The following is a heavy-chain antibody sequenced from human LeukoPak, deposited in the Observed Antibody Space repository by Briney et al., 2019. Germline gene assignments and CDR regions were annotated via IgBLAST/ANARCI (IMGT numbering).Heavy chain of an antibody. D-gene: IGHD6-13*01. V-gene: IGHV1-8*01. J-gene: IGHJ6*02. CDR3: ARDPVSTHGMDV. Sequence: GASVKVSCKASGYTFTNYDINWVRQATGQGLEWMGWRNPNSGRTGFAQKFQGRLTMTADTSISTAYMELSSLTSDDTAVYYCARDPVSTHGMDVWGQGTTVTVSS. CDR1: GYTFTNYD. CDR2: RNPNSGRT.